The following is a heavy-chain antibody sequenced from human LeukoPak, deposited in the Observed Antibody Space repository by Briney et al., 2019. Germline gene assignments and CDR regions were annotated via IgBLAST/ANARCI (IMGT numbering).Heavy chain of an antibody. CDR2: INPSGGST. J-gene: IGHJ4*02. CDR1: GYTFTSYY. D-gene: IGHD6-13*01. CDR3: ARASMYSSSWYGVTMDY. V-gene: IGHV1-46*01. Sequence: GASVKVSCKASGYTFTSYYMHWVRQAPGQGLEWVGIINPSGGSTSYAQKFQGRVTMTRDTSTSTVYMELSSLRSEDTAVYYCARASMYSSSWYGVTMDYWGQGTLVTVSS.